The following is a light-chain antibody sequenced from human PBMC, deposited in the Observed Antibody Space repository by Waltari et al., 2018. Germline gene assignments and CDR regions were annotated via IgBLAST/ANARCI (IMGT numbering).Light chain of an antibody. CDR1: LSNIGSNA. V-gene: IGLV1-44*01. J-gene: IGLJ2*01. CDR2: SYD. CDR3: SAWDDSLNGPVV. Sequence: QSLLTQPPSVSGTPGQRLIISCSGSLSNIGSNAVRWYQKFPGTAPKRLIHSYDRLPAGVPGRFCSAVSGTSASLAISGLQSADEADYDCSAWDDSLNGPVVFGGGTKLTVL.